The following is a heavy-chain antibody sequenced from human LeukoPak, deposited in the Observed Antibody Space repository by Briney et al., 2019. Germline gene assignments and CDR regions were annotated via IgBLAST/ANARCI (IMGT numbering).Heavy chain of an antibody. CDR1: EFTFRSYA. V-gene: IGHV3-23*01. J-gene: IGHJ5*02. CDR2: LSGSGGST. Sequence: PGGSLRLSCAASEFTFRSYAMSWVRQAPGKGLEWVSALSGSGGSTYYADSVKGRYTISRDNSKNTLYLQMNSLRAEDTAVYYCAKDMLAAAGTVRNWFDPWGQGTLVTVSS. CDR3: AKDMLAAAGTVRNWFDP. D-gene: IGHD6-13*01.